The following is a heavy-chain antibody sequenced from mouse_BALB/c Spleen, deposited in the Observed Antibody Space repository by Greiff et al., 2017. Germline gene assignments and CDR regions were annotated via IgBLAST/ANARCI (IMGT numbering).Heavy chain of an antibody. CDR3: ARVRRGGGGYYAMDY. CDR1: GYTFTDYA. CDR2: ISTYYGDA. J-gene: IGHJ4*01. Sequence: VQLQQSGAELVRPGVSVKISCKGSGYTFTDYAMHWVKQSHAKSLEWIGVISTYYGDASYNQKFKGKATMTVDKSSSTAYMELARLTSEDSAIFYCARVRRGGGGYYAMDYWGQGTSVTVSS. V-gene: IGHV1S137*01.